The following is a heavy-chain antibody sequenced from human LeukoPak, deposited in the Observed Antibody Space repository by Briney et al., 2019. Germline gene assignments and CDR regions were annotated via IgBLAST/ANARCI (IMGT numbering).Heavy chain of an antibody. J-gene: IGHJ4*02. CDR2: IKSKTDGETT. Sequence: WGSLRLSCAASGFTFSNAWMSWVRQAPGKGLEWVGRIKSKTDGETTDYAAPVKGRFTISRDDSKNTLYLQMNSLKTEDTAVYYCTTEACSRTSCYGEFDYWGQGTLVTVSS. CDR3: TTEACSRTSCYGEFDY. CDR1: GFTFSNAW. V-gene: IGHV3-15*01. D-gene: IGHD2-2*01.